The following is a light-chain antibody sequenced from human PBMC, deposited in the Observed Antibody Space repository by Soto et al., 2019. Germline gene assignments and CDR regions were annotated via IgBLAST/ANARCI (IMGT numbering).Light chain of an antibody. CDR1: NIGSKS. Sequence: SCELTQPPSVSVAPGQTARITWGGNNIGSKSVHWYQQKPGQAPVLVVYDDSDRPSGIPERFSGSNSGNTATLTISRVEAGDEADYYCQVWDSSSDHVVFGGGTKVTVL. V-gene: IGLV3-21*02. J-gene: IGLJ2*01. CDR3: QVWDSSSDHVV. CDR2: DDS.